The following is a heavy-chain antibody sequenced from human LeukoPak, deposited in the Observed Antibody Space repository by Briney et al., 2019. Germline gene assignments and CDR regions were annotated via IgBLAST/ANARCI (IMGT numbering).Heavy chain of an antibody. J-gene: IGHJ4*02. CDR1: GGSISSSSYY. CDR3: ARHGDGYCSGGSCVPFDY. Sequence: SETLSLTCTVSGGSISSSSYYWGWIRQPPGKGLEWIGSIYYSGSTYYNPSLKSRVTISVDTSKNQFSLKLSSMTAADTAVYYCARHGDGYCSGGSCVPFDYWGQGTLVTVSS. V-gene: IGHV4-39*01. D-gene: IGHD2-15*01. CDR2: IYYSGST.